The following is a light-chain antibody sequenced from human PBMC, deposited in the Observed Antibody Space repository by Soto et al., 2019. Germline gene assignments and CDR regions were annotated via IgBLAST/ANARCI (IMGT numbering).Light chain of an antibody. V-gene: IGLV2-14*01. CDR2: DVN. Sequence: QSALTQPASVSGSPGQSITISCTGTSSDVGGSNYVSWYQQHPGKAPKLMIYDVNDRPSGISNRFSGSKSGNTASLTISWLQAEYEADYYCSSYRSGSTLVFGGGTKLTVL. J-gene: IGLJ2*01. CDR1: SSDVGGSNY. CDR3: SSYRSGSTLV.